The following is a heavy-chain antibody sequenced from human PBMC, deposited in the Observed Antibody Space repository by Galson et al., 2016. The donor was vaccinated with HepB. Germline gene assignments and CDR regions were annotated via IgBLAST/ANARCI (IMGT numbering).Heavy chain of an antibody. CDR1: GGSLSSYY. CDR2: IYTSGTT. J-gene: IGHJ4*02. Sequence: SLTCTFSGGSLSSYYWSWIRQPAGKGLEWIGHIYTSGTTNSNTSLKTQVTMSVDTSTNQFSLKLNSVTAADTAVYHCAEGFPPLAVASGYYFDYWGQGTLVTVSS. V-gene: IGHV4-4*07. CDR3: AEGFPPLAVASGYYFDY. D-gene: IGHD6-19*01.